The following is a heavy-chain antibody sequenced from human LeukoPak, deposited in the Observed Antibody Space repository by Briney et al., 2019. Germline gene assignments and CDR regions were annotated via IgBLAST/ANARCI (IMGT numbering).Heavy chain of an antibody. V-gene: IGHV4-34*01. CDR2: INHSGST. J-gene: IGHJ4*02. D-gene: IGHD1-1*01. CDR1: GGSFSGYY. CDR3: ARGRNAIDY. Sequence: SETLSLTCAVYGGSFSGYYWSWIRQPPGKGLEWIGEINHSGSTNYNPSLKSRVTISVDTSKNQFSLKLSSVAAADTAVYYCARGRNAIDYWGQGTLVTVSS.